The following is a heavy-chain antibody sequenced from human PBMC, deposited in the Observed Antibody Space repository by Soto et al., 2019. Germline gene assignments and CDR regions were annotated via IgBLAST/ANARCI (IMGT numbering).Heavy chain of an antibody. J-gene: IGHJ3*01. CDR2: ITPYNGNT. Sequence: QVQLVQSGAEVKNPGASVKVSCQASNYLFGAFGISWVRQAPGQGLEWMGWITPYNGNTHYAEKFQDRVTMTADKSTTTAYMEVRRLTSDDTAVYFCARISARRNDFDVWGQGTFDNVSS. CDR1: NYLFGAFG. V-gene: IGHV1-18*01. CDR3: ARISARRNDFDV.